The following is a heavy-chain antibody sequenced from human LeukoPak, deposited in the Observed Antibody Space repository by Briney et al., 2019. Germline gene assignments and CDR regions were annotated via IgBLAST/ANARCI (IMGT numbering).Heavy chain of an antibody. CDR2: ISAYNGNT. CDR1: GYTFTSYG. D-gene: IGHD2-15*01. CDR3: AAPGYCSGGSCYSDFDY. Sequence: ASVKVSCKASGYTFTSYGISWVRQAPGQGLEWMGWISAYNGNTNYAQKLQGRVTMTTDTSTSTAYMELRSLRSDDTAVYYCAAPGYCSGGSCYSDFDYWGQGTLVAVSS. V-gene: IGHV1-18*01. J-gene: IGHJ4*02.